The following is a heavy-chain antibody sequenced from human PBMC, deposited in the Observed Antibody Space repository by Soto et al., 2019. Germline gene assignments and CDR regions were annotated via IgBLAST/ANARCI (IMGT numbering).Heavy chain of an antibody. CDR2: ISGSDGST. J-gene: IGHJ6*03. CDR1: GFSFDRYA. Sequence: EVQLLESGGGLVQPGGSLRLSCAASGFSFDRYAMNWVRQAPGKGLEWVSTISGSDGSTYYADSVKGRFTTSRDNSKNTLFLQRISLRAEDTAVYYCAKERRYNWNYDSHRFYYYMDVWGKGTSISVSS. CDR3: AKERRYNWNYDSHRFYYYMDV. D-gene: IGHD1-7*01. V-gene: IGHV3-23*01.